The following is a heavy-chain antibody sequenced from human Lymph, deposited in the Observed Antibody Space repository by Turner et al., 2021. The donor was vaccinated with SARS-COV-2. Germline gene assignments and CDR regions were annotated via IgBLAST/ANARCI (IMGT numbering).Heavy chain of an antibody. Sequence: EVQLVESGGGLVQPGGSLRLSCAASGLTVSSNYMTWVRQAPGKGLEWVSVIYSGGRTYYEDSVKGRFTISRHNSKNTLYLQMNSLRAEDTAVYYCARDLDTAGGMDVWGQGTTVTVSS. CDR3: ARDLDTAGGMDV. D-gene: IGHD5-18*01. V-gene: IGHV3-53*04. J-gene: IGHJ6*02. CDR1: GLTVSSNY. CDR2: IYSGGRT.